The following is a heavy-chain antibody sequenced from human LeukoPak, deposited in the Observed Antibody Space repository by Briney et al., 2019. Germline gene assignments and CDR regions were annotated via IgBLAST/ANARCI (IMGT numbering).Heavy chain of an antibody. CDR2: ISYDGSNK. J-gene: IGHJ5*02. Sequence: GGSLRLSCAASGFTFSSYAMHWVRQAPGKGLEWVAVISYDGSNKYYADSVKGRFTISRENSKNTLYLQMNSLRAEDTAVYYCASSRSNDYILGPWFDPWGQGTLVTVSS. D-gene: IGHD4-11*01. V-gene: IGHV3-30-3*01. CDR1: GFTFSSYA. CDR3: ASSRSNDYILGPWFDP.